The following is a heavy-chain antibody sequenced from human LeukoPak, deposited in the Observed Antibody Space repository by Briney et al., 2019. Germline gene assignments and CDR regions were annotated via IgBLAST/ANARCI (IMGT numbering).Heavy chain of an antibody. CDR3: TRYIHDHFDY. CDR2: IANDGSRA. J-gene: IGHJ4*02. V-gene: IGHV3-33*01. Sequence: PGGSLRLSCAGSGFTFGGYGMHWFRQTPGKGLEWVAVIANDGSRAFYADSVKGRFTISRDNSKNTMSVQMDDLIAEDAAAYDCTRYIHDHFDYWGQGTLVTVSS. CDR1: GFTFGGYG.